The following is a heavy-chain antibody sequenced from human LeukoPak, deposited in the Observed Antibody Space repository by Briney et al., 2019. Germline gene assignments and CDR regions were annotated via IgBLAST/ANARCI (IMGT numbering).Heavy chain of an antibody. J-gene: IGHJ4*02. CDR1: GYSISSGYY. Sequence: SETLSLTCTVSGYSISSGYYWGWIRQPPGKGLEWIGSIYHSGSTYYNPSLKSRVTISVDTSKNQFSLKLSSVTAADTAVYYCASFPPYDFWSGYYPYWGQGTLVTVSS. D-gene: IGHD3-3*01. V-gene: IGHV4-38-2*02. CDR2: IYHSGST. CDR3: ASFPPYDFWSGYYPY.